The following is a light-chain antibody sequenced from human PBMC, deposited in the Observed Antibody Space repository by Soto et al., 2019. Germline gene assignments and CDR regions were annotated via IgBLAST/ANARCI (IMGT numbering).Light chain of an antibody. CDR2: ENN. CDR1: SSNIGNNY. V-gene: IGLV1-51*02. CDR3: GTWDSSLSAHVV. J-gene: IGLJ2*01. Sequence: QSVLTQPPSVSAAPGQKVTISCSGSSSNIGNNYVSWYQQLPGTAPKLLIYENNKRPSGIPDRFSGSKSGTSATLGITGLQTGDEADYYCGTWDSSLSAHVVFGGGTKLNVL.